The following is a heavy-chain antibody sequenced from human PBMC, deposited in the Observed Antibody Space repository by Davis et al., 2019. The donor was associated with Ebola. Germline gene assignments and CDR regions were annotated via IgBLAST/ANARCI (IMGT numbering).Heavy chain of an antibody. CDR3: ARGDKVTPVGKRGLRHLDGFDS. D-gene: IGHD6-13*01. Sequence: PSETLSLTCTVSGGSISSHFWTWIRQPPGKGLEWIGYIKYRGSTIYNPSLRSRVIISVDTSKNQFSLKLTSVTAADTAVYYCARGDKVTPVGKRGLRHLDGFDSWGQGTLVTVSS. CDR2: IKYRGST. CDR1: GGSISSHF. J-gene: IGHJ4*02. V-gene: IGHV4-59*11.